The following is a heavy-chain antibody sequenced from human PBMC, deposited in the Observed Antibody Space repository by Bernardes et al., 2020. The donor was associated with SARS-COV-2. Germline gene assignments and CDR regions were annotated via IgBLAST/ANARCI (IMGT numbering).Heavy chain of an antibody. J-gene: IGHJ4*02. V-gene: IGHV4-59*01. CDR3: ARGFDY. Sequence: SETLSLTCTVSGGSISAYYWSWFRQPPGKGLEWIGYLYYTGSTNYNPSLQCRVTISVDTSKNQFSLKLSSVTAADTAVYYCARGFDYWGQGILVTVSS. CDR2: LYYTGST. CDR1: GGSISAYY.